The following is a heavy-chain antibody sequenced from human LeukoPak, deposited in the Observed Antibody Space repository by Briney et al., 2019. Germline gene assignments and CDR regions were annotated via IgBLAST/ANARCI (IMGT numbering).Heavy chain of an antibody. CDR2: ISYDGSNK. J-gene: IGHJ6*02. CDR3: AREGWFGELPPGGMDV. CDR1: GFTFSSYA. V-gene: IGHV3-30-3*01. Sequence: GGSLRLSCAASGFTFSSYAMHWVRQAPGKGLEWVAVISYDGSNKYYADSVKGRFTISRDNSKNTLYLQMNSLRAEDTAVYYCAREGWFGELPPGGMDVWGQGTTVIVSS. D-gene: IGHD3-10*01.